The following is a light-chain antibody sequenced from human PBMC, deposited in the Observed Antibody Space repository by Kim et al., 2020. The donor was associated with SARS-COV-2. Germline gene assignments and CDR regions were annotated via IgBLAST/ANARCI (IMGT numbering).Light chain of an antibody. V-gene: IGLV6-57*03. J-gene: IGLJ3*02. CDR1: SGSIASNY. CDR3: QSYDSSKGNWV. CDR2: EDN. Sequence: TVTISCARSSGSIASNYVQWYQQRPGSAPTTVIYEDNQRPSGVPDRFSGSIDSSSNSASLTISGLKTEDEADYYCQSYDSSKGNWVFGGGTQLTVL.